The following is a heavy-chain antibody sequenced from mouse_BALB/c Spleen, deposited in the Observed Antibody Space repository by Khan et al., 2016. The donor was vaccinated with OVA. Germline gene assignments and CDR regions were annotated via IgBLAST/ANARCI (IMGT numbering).Heavy chain of an antibody. CDR2: ISYSGTT. V-gene: IGHV3-2*02. CDR3: ESQNDYGYAMDY. Sequence: EVQLQESGPGLVKPSQSLSLTCTVTGYSITSDYAWNWIRQFPGNKLEWMGYISYSGTTSYNPSLKSRISITRDTSKNQFFLQLNSVTSEDTATYNCESQNDYGYAMDYWGQGTSVTVSS. J-gene: IGHJ4*01. D-gene: IGHD2-4*01. CDR1: GYSITSDYA.